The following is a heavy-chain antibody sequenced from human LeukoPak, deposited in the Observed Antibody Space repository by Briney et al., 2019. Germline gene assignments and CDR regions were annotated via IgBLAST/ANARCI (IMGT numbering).Heavy chain of an antibody. Sequence: SETLSLTCTVSGGSIINYYWTWIRQPPGKGLEWIGHIYYSGSTNYNPSLNSRVTISVDTSKNQFSLKLAFVTAADTAIYYCAKGAGGLSYYNWFDPWGQGTLVTVSS. J-gene: IGHJ5*02. CDR3: AKGAGGLSYYNWFDP. CDR2: IYYSGST. D-gene: IGHD5-18*01. V-gene: IGHV4-59*12. CDR1: GGSIINYY.